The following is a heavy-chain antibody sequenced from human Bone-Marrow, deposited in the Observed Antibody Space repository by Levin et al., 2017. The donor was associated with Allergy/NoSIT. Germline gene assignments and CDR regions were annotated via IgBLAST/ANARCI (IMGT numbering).Heavy chain of an antibody. J-gene: IGHJ4*02. CDR1: GFTVSNNY. CDR2: IYSGGTT. V-gene: IGHV3-53*01. Sequence: PGGSLRLSCAASGFTVSNNYMSWVRQAPGKGLEWVSVIYSGGTTYYAESVRGRFTISRDSSNNTLYLQMNSLRGEDTAVYYCGGEPYNWGQGTLVTVSS. D-gene: IGHD2-2*02. CDR3: GGEPYN.